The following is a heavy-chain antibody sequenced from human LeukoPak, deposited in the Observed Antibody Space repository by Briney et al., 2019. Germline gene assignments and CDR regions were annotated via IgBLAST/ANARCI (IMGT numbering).Heavy chain of an antibody. CDR3: VKGVEMATGKFDY. D-gene: IGHD5-24*01. V-gene: IGHV3-23*01. CDR1: GFTFSSSA. J-gene: IGHJ4*02. Sequence: GGSLRLSCAASGFTFSSSAMSWVRQVPGKGLEWVSGISASGGSTYYADSVRGRFAISRDNSKNTLYLQMSSLRAEDTAVYYCVKGVEMATGKFDYWGQGTLVTVSS. CDR2: ISASGGST.